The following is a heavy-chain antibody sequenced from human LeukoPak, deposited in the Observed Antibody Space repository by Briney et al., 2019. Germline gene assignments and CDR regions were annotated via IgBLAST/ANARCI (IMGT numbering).Heavy chain of an antibody. CDR3: ARGSYSSSWYGYFQH. CDR2: ISYDGSNK. CDR1: GFTFSSYA. V-gene: IGHV3-30-3*01. J-gene: IGHJ1*01. Sequence: SGGSLRLSCAASGFTFSSYAMHWVRQAPGKGLEWVAVISYDGSNKYYADSVKGRFTISRDNSKNTLYLQMNSLRAEDTAVYYCARGSYSSSWYGYFQHWGQGTLVTVSS. D-gene: IGHD6-13*01.